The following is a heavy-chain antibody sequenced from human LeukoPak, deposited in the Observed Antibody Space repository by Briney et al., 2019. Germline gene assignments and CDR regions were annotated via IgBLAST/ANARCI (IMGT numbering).Heavy chain of an antibody. CDR1: GGTFSSYA. V-gene: IGHV1-69*04. CDR2: TIPILGIA. Sequence: GSSVKVSCKASGGTFSSYAISWARQAPGQGLEWMGRTIPILGIANYAQKFQGRVTITADKSTSTAYMELSSLRSEDTAVYYCAREDDILTGYDYWGQGTLVTVSS. D-gene: IGHD3-9*01. CDR3: AREDDILTGYDY. J-gene: IGHJ4*02.